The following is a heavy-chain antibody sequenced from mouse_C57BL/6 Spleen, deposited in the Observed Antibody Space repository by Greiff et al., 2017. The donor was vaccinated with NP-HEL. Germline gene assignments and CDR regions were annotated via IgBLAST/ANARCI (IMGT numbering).Heavy chain of an antibody. CDR3: ARSLTFYAMDY. V-gene: IGHV5-9*01. CDR1: GFTFSSYT. D-gene: IGHD4-1*01. J-gene: IGHJ4*01. CDR2: ISGGGGNT. Sequence: DVKLVESGGGLVKPGGSLKLSCAASGFTFSSYTMSWVRQTPEKRLEWVATISGGGGNTYYPDSVKGRFTISRDNAKNTLYLQMSSLRSEDTALYYCARSLTFYAMDYWGQGTSVTVSS.